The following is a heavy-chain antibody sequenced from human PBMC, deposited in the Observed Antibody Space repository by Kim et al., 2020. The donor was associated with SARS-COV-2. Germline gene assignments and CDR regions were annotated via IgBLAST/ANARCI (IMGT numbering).Heavy chain of an antibody. CDR3: ARKDFSGGSCAFDP. V-gene: IGHV3-74*03. D-gene: IGHD2-15*01. CDR1: GFTFSSYW. J-gene: IGHJ5*02. Sequence: GGSLRLSCAASGFTFSSYWMHWVRQAPGKGLMLVSRINGDGSDTAYADSVKGRFTISRDNTKTTLYLQMNSLRAEDTAVYYCARKDFSGGSCAFDPWGQGTLVTVSS. CDR2: INGDGSDT.